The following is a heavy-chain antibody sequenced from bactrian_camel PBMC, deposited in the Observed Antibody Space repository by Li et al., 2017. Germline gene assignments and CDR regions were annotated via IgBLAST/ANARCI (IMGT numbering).Heavy chain of an antibody. Sequence: HVQLVESGGGSMQAGGSLRLSCTVSGSTRNCMGWFRQAPGRKREGVASLDVYGGTRYADSVRGRFTISKDNAEHILYLRMDGLQPEDTAVYYCAAGSSAAGFQALSTSPFSYWGRGTQVTVS. D-gene: IGHD1*01. V-gene: IGHV3S63*01. J-gene: IGHJ4*01. CDR2: LDVYGGT. CDR1: GSTRNC. CDR3: AAGSSAAGFQALSTSPFSY.